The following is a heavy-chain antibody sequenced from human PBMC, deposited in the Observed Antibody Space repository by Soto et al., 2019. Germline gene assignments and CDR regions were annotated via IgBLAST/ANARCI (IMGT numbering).Heavy chain of an antibody. J-gene: IGHJ4*02. CDR3: ARYKYESSSYPAFDY. CDR2: IHYSGRT. CDR1: GGSFSSVDYY. Sequence: QVQLQDSGPGLVKPSQTLSLTCTVSGGSFSSVDYYWSWIRQPPGKGLEWIGYIHYSGRTYYNPSVNSPLTISINTSKNQFSLKLSSVTAADTAVYYCARYKYESSSYPAFDYWGQGTLVAVSS. V-gene: IGHV4-30-4*01. D-gene: IGHD3-22*01.